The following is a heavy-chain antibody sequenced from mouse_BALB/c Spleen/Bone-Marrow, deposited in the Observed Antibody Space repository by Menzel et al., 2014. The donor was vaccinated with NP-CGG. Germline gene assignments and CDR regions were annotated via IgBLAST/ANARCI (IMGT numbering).Heavy chain of an antibody. V-gene: IGHV1-54*01. J-gene: IGHJ2*01. CDR3: ARGDYRAYYFDY. CDR1: GYAFTNYL. CDR2: INPGSGGT. D-gene: IGHD2-12*01. Sequence: VQLQQSGAELVRPGTSVKVSCKASGYAFTNYLIEWVKQRPGQGLEWIGVINPGSGGTNYNEKFKGKATLTADKSSSTAYMQLRSLTSDDSAVYFCARGDYRAYYFDYWGQGTTLTVSS.